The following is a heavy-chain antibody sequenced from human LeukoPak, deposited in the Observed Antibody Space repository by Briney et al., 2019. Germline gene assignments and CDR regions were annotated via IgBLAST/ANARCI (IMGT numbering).Heavy chain of an antibody. Sequence: ASVKVSCKASGYTFTGYDMHWVRQAPGQGLEWMGWINPNSGGTNYAQKFQGRVTMTRDTSISTAYMELSRLRSDDAAVYYCAKSVTDYGDYGFDYWGQGTLVTVSS. V-gene: IGHV1-2*02. CDR2: INPNSGGT. D-gene: IGHD4-17*01. CDR1: GYTFTGYD. CDR3: AKSVTDYGDYGFDY. J-gene: IGHJ4*02.